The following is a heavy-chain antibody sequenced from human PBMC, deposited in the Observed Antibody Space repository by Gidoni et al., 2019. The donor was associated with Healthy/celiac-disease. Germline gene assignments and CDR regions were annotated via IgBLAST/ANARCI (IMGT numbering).Heavy chain of an antibody. J-gene: IGHJ3*02. D-gene: IGHD5-12*01. CDR3: ARVRATKFADAFDI. CDR2: ISSSSSYI. V-gene: IGHV3-21*01. Sequence: SYSMNWVRQAPGKGLEWVSSISSSSSYIYYADSVKGRFTISRDNAKNSLYLQMNSLRAEDTAVYYCARVRATKFADAFDIWGQGTMVTVSS. CDR1: SYS.